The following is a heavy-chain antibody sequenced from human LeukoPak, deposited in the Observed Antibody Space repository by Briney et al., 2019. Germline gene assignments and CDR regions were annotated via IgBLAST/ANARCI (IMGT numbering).Heavy chain of an antibody. Sequence: SETLSLTCTVSGGFISSYYWSWIRQPPRKGLEWVGCIYYSGSTNYNPSLKSRVTISVDTSKNQFSLKLSSVTAADTAVYYCARDPPSGSNAFDIWGQGTMVTVPS. V-gene: IGHV4-59*01. CDR3: ARDPPSGSNAFDI. CDR2: IYYSGST. J-gene: IGHJ3*02. CDR1: GGFISSYY. D-gene: IGHD3-22*01.